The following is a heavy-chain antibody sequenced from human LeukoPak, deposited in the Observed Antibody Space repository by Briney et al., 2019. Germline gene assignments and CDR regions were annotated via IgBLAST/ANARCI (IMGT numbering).Heavy chain of an antibody. J-gene: IGHJ3*02. V-gene: IGHV3-48*01. CDR3: ARAPRKILTGDVFDI. D-gene: IGHD7-27*01. CDR2: ISTSGTTT. CDR1: GFTFSSYS. Sequence: PGGSLRLSCTASGFTFSSYSMNWVRQAPGEGLEWLSFISTSGTTTYYADSVKGRFTISRDNADNSLFLQMSSLRAEDTAVYYCARAPRKILTGDVFDIWGKGTVVTFFS.